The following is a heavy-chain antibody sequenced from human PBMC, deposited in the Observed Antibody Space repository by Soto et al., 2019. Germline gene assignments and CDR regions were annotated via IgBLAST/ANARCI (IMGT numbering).Heavy chain of an antibody. CDR1: GYTFTSYD. CDR3: ARELYSRVRFDP. V-gene: IGHV1-8*01. CDR2: MNPNSGNT. J-gene: IGHJ5*02. Sequence: QVQLVQSGAEVKKPGASVKVSCKASGYTFTSYDINWVRQATGQGLEWRGWMNPNSGNTGYAQKCQGRVTMTRNTSLSTAYMELSSLRSEDAAVYYCARELYSRVRFDPWGQGTLVTVSS. D-gene: IGHD6-25*01.